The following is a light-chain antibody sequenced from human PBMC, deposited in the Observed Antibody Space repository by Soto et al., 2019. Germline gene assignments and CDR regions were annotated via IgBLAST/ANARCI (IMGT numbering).Light chain of an antibody. V-gene: IGKV3-20*01. CDR2: GAS. CDR1: QSVSSSY. CDR3: QQYGGSPRT. Sequence: EIVMTQSPATLSVSPVERATLSCMASQSVSSSYLAWYQQKPGQAPRLLIYGASNRATGIPDRFSGSGSGTDFTLTISRLEPEDFAVYYCQQYGGSPRTFGQGTKVDI. J-gene: IGKJ1*01.